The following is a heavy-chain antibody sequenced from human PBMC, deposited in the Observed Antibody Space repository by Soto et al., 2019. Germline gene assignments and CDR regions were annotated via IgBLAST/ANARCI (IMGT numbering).Heavy chain of an antibody. J-gene: IGHJ3*02. D-gene: IGHD5-18*01. Sequence: ASVKVSCKASGYTFTSYGISWVRQAPGQGLEWMGWISAYNGNTNYAQKLQGSVTMTTDTSTITAYTELRSLRSDDTAVYYRARDPDSKVTGSGAFDICGQWPMVNVSS. CDR1: GYTFTSYG. V-gene: IGHV1-18*01. CDR3: ARDPDSKVTGSGAFDI. CDR2: ISAYNGNT.